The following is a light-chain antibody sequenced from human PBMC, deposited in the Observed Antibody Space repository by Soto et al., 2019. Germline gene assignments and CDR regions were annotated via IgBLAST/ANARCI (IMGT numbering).Light chain of an antibody. J-gene: IGKJ5*01. CDR3: QLYGISVPVT. V-gene: IGKV3-20*01. CDR1: QAVDSKF. CDR2: GVS. Sequence: IVLTQSPGTLSLSPGETATLSCRASQAVDSKFLAWYQQNPGQAPRLIMFGVSGRATGVPARFSGGVSGTDFTLTISSLEPEDFAVYYCQLYGISVPVTFGQGTRLQI.